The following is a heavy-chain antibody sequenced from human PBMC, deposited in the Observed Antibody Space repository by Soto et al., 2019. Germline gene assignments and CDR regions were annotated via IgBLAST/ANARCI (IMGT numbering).Heavy chain of an antibody. V-gene: IGHV4-59*01. D-gene: IGHD1-26*01. J-gene: IGHJ6*02. Sequence: AETLSLTCTVSGGSISSYYWRWIRQPPGKGLEWIGYIYYSGSSNYNPSLKSRVTISVDTSKNQFSLKLSSVTAADTAVYYCARAYFQWDYYHRMDGWGPAPPVTVPS. CDR3: ARAYFQWDYYHRMDG. CDR1: GGSISSYY. CDR2: IYYSGSS.